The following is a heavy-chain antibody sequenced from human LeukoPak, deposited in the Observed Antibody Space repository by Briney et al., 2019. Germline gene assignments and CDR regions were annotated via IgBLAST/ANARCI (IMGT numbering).Heavy chain of an antibody. J-gene: IGHJ4*02. CDR3: ASLGVTTEFDY. CDR2: IIGSSTNI. V-gene: IGHV3-21*01. Sequence: PGGSLRLSCTGSGFAFNTYSMDWVRQAPGKGLEWVSSIIGSSTNIYYADSVKGRFTVSRDNAKNSLYLQMHSLRAEDTAVYYCASLGVTTEFDYWGQGTLVTVSS. CDR1: GFAFNTYS. D-gene: IGHD4-17*01.